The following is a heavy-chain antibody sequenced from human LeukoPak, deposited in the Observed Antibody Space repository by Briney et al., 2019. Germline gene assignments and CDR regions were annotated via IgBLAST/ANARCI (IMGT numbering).Heavy chain of an antibody. J-gene: IGHJ4*02. CDR2: INHSGST. D-gene: IGHD1-14*01. V-gene: IGHV4-34*01. CDR1: GGSFSGYY. Sequence: PSETLSLTCAVYGGSFSGYYWSWIRQPPGKGLEWIGEINHSGSTNYNPSLKSRVTISVDTSKSQFSLKLSSVTAADTAVYYCARPTPTTLPYYFDYWGQGTLVTVSS. CDR3: ARPTPTTLPYYFDY.